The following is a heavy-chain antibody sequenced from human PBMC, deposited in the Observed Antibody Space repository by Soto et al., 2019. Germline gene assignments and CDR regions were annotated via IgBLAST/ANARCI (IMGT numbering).Heavy chain of an antibody. CDR3: AREPPGTGSFDF. J-gene: IGHJ4*02. V-gene: IGHV1-46*01. CDR1: GYTFTDYL. D-gene: IGHD1-26*01. CDR2: INPNNGDT. Sequence: ASVKVSCKASGYTFTDYLIHWVRQGPGQGLEWMGIINPNNGDTSYAQQFQGRVALTRDTSTNTLYMELSGLISEDTAVYSCAREPPGTGSFDFWGQ.